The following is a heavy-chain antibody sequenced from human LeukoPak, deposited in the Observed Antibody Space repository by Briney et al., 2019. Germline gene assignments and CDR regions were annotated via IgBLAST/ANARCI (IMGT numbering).Heavy chain of an antibody. Sequence: ETLSLTCAVYGGSFSGYYWSWIRQPPGKGLEWVSSISSSSSYIYYADSVKGRFTISRDNAKNSLYLQMNGLRAEDTAVYYCARDLLSMGGDYWGQGTLVTVSS. J-gene: IGHJ4*02. D-gene: IGHD2-15*01. CDR2: ISSSSSYI. V-gene: IGHV3-21*01. CDR3: ARDLLSMGGDY. CDR1: GGSFSGYY.